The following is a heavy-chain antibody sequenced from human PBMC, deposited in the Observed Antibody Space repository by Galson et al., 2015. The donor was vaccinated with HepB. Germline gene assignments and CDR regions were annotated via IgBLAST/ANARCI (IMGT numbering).Heavy chain of an antibody. CDR3: ARDSVDSGSYYGVAVPDAFDI. CDR1: GYTFTGYY. CDR2: INPNSGGT. Sequence: SVKVSCKASGYTFTGYYMHWVRQAPGQGLEWMGWINPNSGGTNYAQKFQGRVTMTRDTSISTAYMELSRLRSDDTAVYYCARDSVDSGSYYGVAVPDAFDIWGQGTMVTVSS. D-gene: IGHD1-26*01. J-gene: IGHJ3*02. V-gene: IGHV1-2*02.